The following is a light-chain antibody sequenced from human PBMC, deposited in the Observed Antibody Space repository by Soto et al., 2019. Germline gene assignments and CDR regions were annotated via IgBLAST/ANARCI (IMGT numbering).Light chain of an antibody. Sequence: EIVLTQSPATLSLSPGERATLSCRASQSVSSYLAWYQQKPGQAPRLLIYDASNRATGIPARFSGSGSETDFTLTISSLEPEDFAVYYCQQYGSSGTFGQGTKVEIK. V-gene: IGKV3-11*01. CDR3: QQYGSSGT. CDR2: DAS. J-gene: IGKJ1*01. CDR1: QSVSSY.